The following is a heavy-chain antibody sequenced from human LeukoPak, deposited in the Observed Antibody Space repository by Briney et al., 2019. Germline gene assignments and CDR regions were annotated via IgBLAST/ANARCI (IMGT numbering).Heavy chain of an antibody. V-gene: IGHV1-24*01. CDR1: GYTLTELS. D-gene: IGHD5-12*01. Sequence: ASVKVSRKVSGYTLTELSMHWVRQAPGKGLEWMGGFDPEDGETIYAQKFQGRVTMTEDTSTDTAYMGLSSLRSEDTAVYYCATTLRDSGYATLDYWGQGTLVNVSS. J-gene: IGHJ4*02. CDR2: FDPEDGET. CDR3: ATTLRDSGYATLDY.